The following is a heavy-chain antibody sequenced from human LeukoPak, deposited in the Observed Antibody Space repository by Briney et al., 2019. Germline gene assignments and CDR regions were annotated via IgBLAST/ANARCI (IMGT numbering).Heavy chain of an antibody. J-gene: IGHJ6*02. D-gene: IGHD3-3*01. CDR1: GYTFTDYY. Sequence: ASVKVSCKSSGYTFTDYYIHWVRQAPGQGLEWMGWISAYNGNTNYAQKLQGRVTTTTDASTSTAYMELRSLRSDDTAVYYCARDVTGLEWLLSPYYYYGMDVWGQGTTVTVSS. V-gene: IGHV1-18*01. CDR3: ARDVTGLEWLLSPYYYYGMDV. CDR2: ISAYNGNT.